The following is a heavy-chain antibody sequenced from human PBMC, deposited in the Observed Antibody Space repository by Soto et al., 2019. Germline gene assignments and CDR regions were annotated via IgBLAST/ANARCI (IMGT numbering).Heavy chain of an antibody. CDR3: ARSPAQWLAGAFDI. D-gene: IGHD6-19*01. CDR2: MNPHSGNT. Sequence: QVQLVQSGAEVKKPGASVKVSCKASGYTFTSYDINWVRQSTGQGLAWMGWMNPHSGNTGYAQKFQGRVTMTRNTSISTAYMELSSLRSEDTAVYYCARSPAQWLAGAFDIWGQGTMVTVSS. V-gene: IGHV1-8*01. CDR1: GYTFTSYD. J-gene: IGHJ3*02.